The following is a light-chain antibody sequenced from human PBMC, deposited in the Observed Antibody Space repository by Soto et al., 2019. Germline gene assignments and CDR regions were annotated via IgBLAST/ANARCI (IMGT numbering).Light chain of an antibody. J-gene: IGKJ1*01. CDR3: QQSHTIPWT. V-gene: IGKV1-39*01. CDR1: QSISTY. CDR2: ATS. Sequence: DIQMTQSPSSLSASVGDRVTISCRASQSISTYLNWYQQRPGEAPNLLIYATSTLQTGVPSRFSGSGSGADFTLNISSLQPEDFATYYCQQSHTIPWTFGQGTKVEIK.